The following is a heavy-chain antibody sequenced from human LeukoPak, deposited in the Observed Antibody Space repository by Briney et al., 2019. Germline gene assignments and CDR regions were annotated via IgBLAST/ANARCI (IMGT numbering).Heavy chain of an antibody. J-gene: IGHJ4*02. V-gene: IGHV3-30*18. Sequence: PGRSLRLSCAASGFTFSSYGMHWVRQAPGKGLEWVAVISYDGSNKYYADSVKGRFTISRDNSKNTLYLQMNSLRAEDTAVYYCAKEGYSSGWYLYWGQGTLVTVSS. CDR2: ISYDGSNK. D-gene: IGHD6-19*01. CDR3: AKEGYSSGWYLY. CDR1: GFTFSSYG.